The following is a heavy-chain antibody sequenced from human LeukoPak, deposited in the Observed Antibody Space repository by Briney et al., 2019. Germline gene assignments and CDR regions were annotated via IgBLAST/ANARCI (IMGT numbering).Heavy chain of an antibody. V-gene: IGHV3-21*01. CDR1: GFTFSTFA. Sequence: GGSLRLSCAASGFTFSTFAMNWVRQAPGKGLEWVSCISSSSSYIYYADSVKGRFTISRDNAKNSLYLQMNSLRAEDTAVYYCARDDGLRGSYPDYWGQGTLVTVSS. CDR2: ISSSSSYI. CDR3: ARDDGLRGSYPDY. J-gene: IGHJ4*02. D-gene: IGHD1-26*01.